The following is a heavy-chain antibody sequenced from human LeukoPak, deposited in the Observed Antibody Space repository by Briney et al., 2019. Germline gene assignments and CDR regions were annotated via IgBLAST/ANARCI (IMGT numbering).Heavy chain of an antibody. V-gene: IGHV1-46*01. CDR3: ARGAPVLHDSSGYPVNLDY. D-gene: IGHD3-22*01. J-gene: IGHJ4*02. Sequence: ASVKVSCKASGYTFTGYYMHWVRQAPGQGLEWMGIINPSGGSTSYAQKFQGRVTMTRDTSTSTVYMELSSLRSEDTAVYYCARGAPVLHDSSGYPVNLDYWGQGTLVTVSS. CDR2: INPSGGST. CDR1: GYTFTGYY.